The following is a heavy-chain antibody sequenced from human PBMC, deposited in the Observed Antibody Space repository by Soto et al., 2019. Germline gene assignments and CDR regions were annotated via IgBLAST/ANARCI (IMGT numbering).Heavy chain of an antibody. CDR2: ISSSGSTA. Sequence: EVQLVESGGGWVQPGGSLRLSCAASGFTCSRFELHWVRQAPGKGLEWISYISSSGSTAYYASSVEGRFTISRDNDNTSVYRQMDSLRDEDTALYFCTRAAWFPYLAFYWGQGALVTVSS. J-gene: IGHJ4*02. CDR1: GFTCSRFE. CDR3: TRAAWFPYLAFY. D-gene: IGHD3-10*01. V-gene: IGHV3-48*03.